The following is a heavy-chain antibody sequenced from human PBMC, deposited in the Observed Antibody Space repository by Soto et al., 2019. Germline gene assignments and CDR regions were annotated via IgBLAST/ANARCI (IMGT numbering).Heavy chain of an antibody. D-gene: IGHD2-8*01. CDR1: GGSISNYY. CDR3: ARRYAGNFDY. J-gene: IGHJ4*02. V-gene: IGHV4-59*01. CDR2: IYYSGST. Sequence: QVQLQESGPGLVKTSETLSLTCTVSGGSISNYYWSWIRQPPGKGLEWIGYIYYSGSTNYNPSLKSRVTISVDTSKNQFSLKLSSVTAADTAVYYCARRYAGNFDYWGQGTLVSVSS.